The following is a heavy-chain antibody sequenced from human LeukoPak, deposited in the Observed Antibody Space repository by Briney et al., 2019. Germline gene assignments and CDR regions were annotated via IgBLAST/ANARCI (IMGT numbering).Heavy chain of an antibody. CDR3: ARDLLRAASDF. Sequence: ASVKVSCKTSGYTFTSYYIHWVRQAHGQGLEWMGWIKPNSCGTDYAQKFQGRVTMSTDASISTAYMELSRLRTDDTAVYYCARDLLRAASDFWGQGTLVTVSS. CDR1: GYTFTSYY. CDR2: IKPNSCGT. V-gene: IGHV1-2*02. D-gene: IGHD2-15*01. J-gene: IGHJ4*02.